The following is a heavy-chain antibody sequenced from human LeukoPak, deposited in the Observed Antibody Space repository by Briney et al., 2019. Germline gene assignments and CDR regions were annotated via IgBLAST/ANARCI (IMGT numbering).Heavy chain of an antibody. V-gene: IGHV1-2*02. J-gene: IGHJ4*02. CDR3: ARDTNIPESETFHY. Sequence: ASVKVSCKASGYTFSDFYIHWVRQAPGQGPEWMGWTNPNIGSTNSAQKFQGRLTMTRDTSISTAYMELSGLRSDDTAVYYCARDTNIPESETFHYWGQGTLVTVSS. CDR1: GYTFSDFY. D-gene: IGHD2-2*02. CDR2: TNPNIGST.